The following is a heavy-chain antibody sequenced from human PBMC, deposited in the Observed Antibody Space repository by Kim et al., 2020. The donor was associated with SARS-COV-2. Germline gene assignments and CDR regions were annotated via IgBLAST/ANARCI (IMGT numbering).Heavy chain of an antibody. D-gene: IGHD2-2*02. CDR1: GFTFSTYA. J-gene: IGHJ6*02. V-gene: IGHV3-23*01. Sequence: GGSLRLSCAASGFTFSTYAMSWVRQAPGKGLEWVSGISGNGGTAYYADSVKGRFYISRDDSKNTLYLQMSSLRAEDTAVYYCAKLKTTSCYSAMDVWGQG. CDR2: ISGNGGTA. CDR3: AKLKTTSCYSAMDV.